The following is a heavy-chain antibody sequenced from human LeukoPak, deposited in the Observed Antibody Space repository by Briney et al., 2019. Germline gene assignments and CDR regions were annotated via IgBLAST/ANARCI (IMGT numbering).Heavy chain of an antibody. CDR3: ATERPIAAAANGYYYYYYMDV. CDR1: GGTFSSYA. Sequence: GASAKVSCKASGGTFSSYAISWVRQAPGQGLEWMGGIIPIFGTANYAQKFQGRVTITTDESTSTAYMELSSLRSEDTAVYYCATERPIAAAANGYYYYYYMDVWGKGTTVTVSS. CDR2: IIPIFGTA. J-gene: IGHJ6*03. V-gene: IGHV1-69*05. D-gene: IGHD6-13*01.